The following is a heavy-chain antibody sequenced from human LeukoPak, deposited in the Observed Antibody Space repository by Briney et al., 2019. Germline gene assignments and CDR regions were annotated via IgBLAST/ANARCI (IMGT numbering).Heavy chain of an antibody. CDR2: INYSGST. J-gene: IGHJ3*02. D-gene: IGHD3-22*01. Sequence: SETLSLTCTVSGYSIRSGYQWGWIRQPPGKGLEWIGSINYSGSTYDNPSLKSRVTISVDTSKNQFSLKLSSVTAADTAVYYCASPLGYDSSGAFDIWGQGTMVTVSS. CDR3: ASPLGYDSSGAFDI. V-gene: IGHV4-38-2*02. CDR1: GYSIRSGYQ.